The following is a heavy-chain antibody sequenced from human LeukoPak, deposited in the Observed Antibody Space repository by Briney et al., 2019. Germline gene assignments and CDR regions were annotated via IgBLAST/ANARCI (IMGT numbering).Heavy chain of an antibody. D-gene: IGHD6-19*01. Sequence: ASVKVSCKASGYTFTGYYLHWVRQAPGQGLEWMGWITPNSGATNYALKFQGRVTMTRGTSIGTAYMELGGLTSDDTAVYYCARGSVTGGWYLNLGQWGQGTLVTVSS. CDR3: ARGSVTGGWYLNLGQ. V-gene: IGHV1-2*02. CDR1: GYTFTGYY. CDR2: ITPNSGAT. J-gene: IGHJ4*02.